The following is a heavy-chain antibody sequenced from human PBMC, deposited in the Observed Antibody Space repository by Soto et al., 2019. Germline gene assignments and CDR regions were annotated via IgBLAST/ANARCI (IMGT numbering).Heavy chain of an antibody. CDR2: ISSSSSYI. V-gene: IGHV3-21*01. J-gene: IGHJ4*02. CDR1: GFTFSSYS. CDR3: ARDRRRYSSSWYLFDY. Sequence: GGSLRLSCAASGFTFSSYSMNWVRQAPGKGLEWVSSISSSSSYIYYAVSVKGRFTISRDNAKNSLYLQMNSLRAEDTAVYYCARDRRRYSSSWYLFDYWGQGTLVTVSS. D-gene: IGHD6-13*01.